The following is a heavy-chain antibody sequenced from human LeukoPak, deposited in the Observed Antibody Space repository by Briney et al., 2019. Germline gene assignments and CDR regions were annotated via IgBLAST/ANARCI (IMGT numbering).Heavy chain of an antibody. V-gene: IGHV3-21*01. CDR3: AREGDGALTYDY. Sequence: GGSLRLSCAASGFTFSSYSMNWVRQAPGKGLEWVSSISSNSSYIYYADSVKGRFTISRDNAKNLLYLQMNSLRAEDTAVYYCAREGDGALTYDYWGQGTLVTVSS. CDR1: GFTFSSYS. D-gene: IGHD1-14*01. J-gene: IGHJ4*02. CDR2: ISSNSSYI.